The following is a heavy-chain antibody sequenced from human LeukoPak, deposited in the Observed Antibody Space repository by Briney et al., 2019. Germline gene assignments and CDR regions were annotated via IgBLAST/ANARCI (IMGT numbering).Heavy chain of an antibody. Sequence: GRSLRLSCAASGFTFSSYGMHWVRQAPGKGLEWVAVIWYDGSNKYYADSVKGRLIISRDNSKNTLYLQMNSLRAEDTAVYYCARHLGYCSGGRCYSSYFDYWGQGTLVTVSS. CDR2: IWYDGSNK. CDR1: GFTFSSYG. J-gene: IGHJ4*02. V-gene: IGHV3-33*01. D-gene: IGHD2-15*01. CDR3: ARHLGYCSGGRCYSSYFDY.